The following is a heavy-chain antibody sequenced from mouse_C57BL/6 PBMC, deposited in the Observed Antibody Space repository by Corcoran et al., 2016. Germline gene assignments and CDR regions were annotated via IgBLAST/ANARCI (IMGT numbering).Heavy chain of an antibody. V-gene: IGHV9-3*01. D-gene: IGHD2-4*01. CDR1: GYTFTTYG. Sequence: QIQLVQSGPELKKPGETVKISCKASGYTFTTYGMSWVKQAPGKGLKWMGWINTYSGVPTYADDFKGRFAFSLETSASTAYLQINNLKNEDTATYFCARGEYDYDEGGYAMDYWGQVTSVTVSS. CDR3: ARGEYDYDEGGYAMDY. CDR2: INTYSGVP. J-gene: IGHJ4*01.